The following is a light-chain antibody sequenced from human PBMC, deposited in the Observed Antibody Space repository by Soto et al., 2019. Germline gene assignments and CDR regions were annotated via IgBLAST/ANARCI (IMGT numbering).Light chain of an antibody. Sequence: QSVLTQPPSASGTSGKRVTISCSGSSSNIGTNTVIWYQQFQGAAPKLLINSDKARPSGVPDRFAGSKSGTSASLAISGLQSEDEADYYCAAWDVSLVVFGGGTKVTVL. CDR3: AAWDVSLVV. V-gene: IGLV1-44*01. CDR1: SSNIGTNT. CDR2: SDK. J-gene: IGLJ2*01.